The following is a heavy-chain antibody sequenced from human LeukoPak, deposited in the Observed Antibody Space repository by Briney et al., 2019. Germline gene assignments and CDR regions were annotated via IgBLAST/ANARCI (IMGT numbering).Heavy chain of an antibody. Sequence: ESLKISCHGLGYRFPYYWIGLVRQVPGKGLEWIGLQYPGVSDTRYSPSFPGQVTISADKSIGTAYLQWSSLKASDTAMYYCAIGGDSSTSCYRCFNYWGQGTLVTVSS. CDR1: GYRFPYYW. J-gene: IGHJ4*02. V-gene: IGHV5-51*01. CDR2: QYPGVSDT. CDR3: AIGGDSSTSCYRCFNY. D-gene: IGHD2-2*02.